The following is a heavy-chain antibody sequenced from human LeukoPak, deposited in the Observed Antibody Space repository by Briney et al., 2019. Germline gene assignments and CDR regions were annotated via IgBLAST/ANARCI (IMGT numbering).Heavy chain of an antibody. V-gene: IGHV3-48*04. J-gene: IGHJ6*02. CDR1: GFTFSSYS. D-gene: IGHD6-19*01. CDR2: ISSSSSTI. CDR3: ARDPGSSGWGSLMDV. Sequence: PGGSLRLSCAASGFTFSSYSMNWVRQAPGKGLEWVSYISSSSSTIYYADSVKGRFTISRDNAKNSLYLQMNSLRTEDTAVYYCARDPGSSGWGSLMDVWGQGTTVTVSS.